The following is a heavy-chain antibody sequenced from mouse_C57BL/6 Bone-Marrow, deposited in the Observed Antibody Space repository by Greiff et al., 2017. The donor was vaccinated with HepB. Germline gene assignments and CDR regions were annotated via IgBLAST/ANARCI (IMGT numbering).Heavy chain of an antibody. J-gene: IGHJ1*03. V-gene: IGHV1-5*01. Sequence: EVQGVESGTVLARPGASVKMSCKTSGYTFTSYWMHWVKQRPGQGLEWIGAIYPGNSDTSYNQKFKGKAKLTAVTSASTAYMELSSLTNEDSAVYYCTRRGLGNYDWYFDVWGTGTTVTVSS. D-gene: IGHD2-1*01. CDR3: TRRGLGNYDWYFDV. CDR1: GYTFTSYW. CDR2: IYPGNSDT.